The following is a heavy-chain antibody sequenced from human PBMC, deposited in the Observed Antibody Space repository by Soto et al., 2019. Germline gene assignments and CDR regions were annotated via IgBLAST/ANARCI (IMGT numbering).Heavy chain of an antibody. J-gene: IGHJ3*02. Sequence: EVQLLESGGGLVEPGGSLRLSCAASGFTFRSYAMTWVRQAPGKGLEWVSYTGGGGVSTYYADSVKGRFTSSRDDSKNTLYLQMNSLRDEDTALYCCAKIVGGGSHHDAVDSWGQGTMVTVSS. V-gene: IGHV3-23*01. CDR3: AKIVGGGSHHDAVDS. CDR2: TGGGGVST. CDR1: GFTFRSYA. D-gene: IGHD3-16*02.